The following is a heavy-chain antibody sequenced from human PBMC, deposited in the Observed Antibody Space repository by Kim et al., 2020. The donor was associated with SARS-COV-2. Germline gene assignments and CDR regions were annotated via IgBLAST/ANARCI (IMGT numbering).Heavy chain of an antibody. J-gene: IGHJ4*02. CDR2: IKTKTDAGAI. CDR1: GFAFSQAW. V-gene: IGHV3-15*01. Sequence: GGSLRLSCATSGFAFSQAWMSWVRQAPGKGLEWVGRIKTKTDAGAIEYAALAKDRFTISREDSRSTVYLQMDSLKTEDTGVYYCTTSFDYWGQGVPVTVS. CDR3: TTSFDY.